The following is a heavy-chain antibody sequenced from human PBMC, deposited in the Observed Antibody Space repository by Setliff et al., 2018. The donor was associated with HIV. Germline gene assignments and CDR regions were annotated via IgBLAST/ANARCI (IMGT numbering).Heavy chain of an antibody. J-gene: IGHJ3*01. CDR2: INTNTGNP. Sequence: ASVKVSCKASGYTFTRHAMNWVRQAPGQGLEWMGWINTNTGNPTYAKGFTGRFVFSLDTSVSTAFLQISSLKTEDTAVYFCARDSVMTVDRGGAGSAFDLWGQGTMVTVSS. CDR1: GYTFTRHA. V-gene: IGHV7-4-1*02. CDR3: ARDSVMTVDRGGAGSAFDL. D-gene: IGHD2-21*02.